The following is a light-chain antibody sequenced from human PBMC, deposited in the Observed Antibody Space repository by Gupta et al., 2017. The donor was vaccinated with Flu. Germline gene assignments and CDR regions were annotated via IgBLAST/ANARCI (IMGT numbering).Light chain of an antibody. CDR3: QQYSNDPLT. Sequence: SFLSASVGDRVNITCQASQEINIFLNWYQQKPGKAPKLLINKAFILETGVPSRFSGSGSGTDFVFSISSLQPEDIATYYCQQYSNDPLTFGGGTKVDIK. J-gene: IGKJ4*01. V-gene: IGKV1-33*01. CDR2: KAF. CDR1: QEINIF.